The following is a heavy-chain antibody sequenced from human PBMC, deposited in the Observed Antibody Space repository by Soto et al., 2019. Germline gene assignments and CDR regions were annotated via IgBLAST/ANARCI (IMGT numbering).Heavy chain of an antibody. CDR2: ITSSSSYI. V-gene: IGHV3-21*01. Sequence: EVQPVESGGGLVKPGGSLRLSCAASGFTFSSYSMNWVRQAPGKGLEWVSSITSSSSYIYYADSVKGRFTISRDNAKNSLYLQMNSLRAEDTAVYYCARDLYFEGLLWFDPWGQGTLVTVSS. J-gene: IGHJ5*02. CDR1: GFTFSSYS. CDR3: ARDLYFEGLLWFDP. D-gene: IGHD1-26*01.